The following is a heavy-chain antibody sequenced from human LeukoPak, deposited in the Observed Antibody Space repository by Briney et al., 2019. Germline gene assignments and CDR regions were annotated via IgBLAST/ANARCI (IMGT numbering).Heavy chain of an antibody. D-gene: IGHD1-14*01. Sequence: PSETLSLTCSVSGVSIGNYYWNWIRQSAGKGLEWIGRVYTNRRNDYNPSLKGRVTISSDKSKNQCSLNLSSVTAADTAVYYCAREPGVATSLDYWGQGILVTVSS. CDR3: AREPGVATSLDY. CDR2: VYTNRRN. V-gene: IGHV4-4*07. CDR1: GVSIGNYY. J-gene: IGHJ4*02.